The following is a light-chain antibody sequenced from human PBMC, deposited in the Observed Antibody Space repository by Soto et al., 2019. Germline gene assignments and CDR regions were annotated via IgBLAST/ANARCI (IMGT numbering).Light chain of an antibody. CDR3: QHYNSYSSIT. V-gene: IGKV1-5*03. J-gene: IGKJ5*01. CDR2: KAS. Sequence: DIQMTQSPSTLSASVGDRVTITCRASQSISSWLAWYQQKPGKDPKLLIYKASSLESGVTSRFSGSGSGTDFTLAISSLQPDDFATYYCQHYNSYSSITFGQGTRLEIK. CDR1: QSISSW.